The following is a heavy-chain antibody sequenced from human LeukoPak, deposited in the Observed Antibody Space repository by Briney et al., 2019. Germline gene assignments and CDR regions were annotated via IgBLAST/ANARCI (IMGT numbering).Heavy chain of an antibody. CDR2: INPSGGST. CDR3: ARDGGGYSYGYWFDP. J-gene: IGHJ5*02. Sequence: GASVKVSCKASGYTFTSYYMHWVRQAPGQGLEWMGIINPSGGSTSYAQKFQGRVTMTRDTSTSTVYMELSSLRSEDTVVYYCARDGGGYSYGYWFDPWGQGTLVTVSS. D-gene: IGHD5-18*01. V-gene: IGHV1-46*01. CDR1: GYTFTSYY.